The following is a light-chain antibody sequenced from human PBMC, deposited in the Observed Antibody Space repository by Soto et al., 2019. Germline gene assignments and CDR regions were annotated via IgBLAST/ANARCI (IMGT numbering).Light chain of an antibody. Sequence: EIVFTQSRGTLSLXXXXXXTLSXSVSQSFSNNYLAWYQQKPGQAPRPLIYGASSRATGIPDRFSGGGSGTDFTLTISRLEPEDFAVYYCQQFSSYPLTFGGGTKVDIK. CDR2: GAS. CDR1: QSFSNNY. V-gene: IGKV3-20*01. CDR3: QQFSSYPLT. J-gene: IGKJ4*01.